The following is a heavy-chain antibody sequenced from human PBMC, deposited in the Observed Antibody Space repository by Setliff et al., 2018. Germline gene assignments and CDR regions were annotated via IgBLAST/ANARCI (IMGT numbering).Heavy chain of an antibody. CDR3: ARGRMRGSCSGPSCTYDPFDI. D-gene: IGHD2-2*01. Sequence: PSETLSLTCTVSGGSISSSAYFWGWIRQPPGGGLEWIGILYYTGATYYNPSLKSRVTISVDTSKNQFSLKLTSVTAADTAVYYCARGRMRGSCSGPSCTYDPFDIWGQGTPVTVSS. J-gene: IGHJ3*02. CDR2: LYYTGAT. V-gene: IGHV4-39*07. CDR1: GGSISSSAYF.